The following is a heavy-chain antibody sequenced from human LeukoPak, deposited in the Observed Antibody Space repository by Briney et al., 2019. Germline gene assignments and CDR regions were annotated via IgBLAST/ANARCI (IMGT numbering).Heavy chain of an antibody. CDR3: ARMTHTLGATYSHFDY. J-gene: IGHJ4*02. V-gene: IGHV1-2*02. CDR1: GYPFTNFY. D-gene: IGHD3-16*01. Sequence: GASVTVSFKASGYPFTNFYVHWVRLAPGQGLEWMGWTHPVSGDTIYAQKFQGRVTMTRDTSISTAYMELTSLTSDDTAVYYCARMTHTLGATYSHFDYWGQGTLVTVSS. CDR2: THPVSGDT.